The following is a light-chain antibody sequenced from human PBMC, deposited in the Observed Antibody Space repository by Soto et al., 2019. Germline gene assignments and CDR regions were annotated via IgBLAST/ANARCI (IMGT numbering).Light chain of an antibody. CDR1: QGISSY. CDR2: AAS. CDR3: QQLNSYPPT. V-gene: IGKV1-9*01. Sequence: IQLTQSPSSLSASVGDRVTITCRASQGISSYLAWYQQKPVKAPKLLIYAASSLQSGVPSRFSGSGSGTDFTLTISSLQPEYFATYYCQQLNSYPPTFGQGTKVEIK. J-gene: IGKJ1*01.